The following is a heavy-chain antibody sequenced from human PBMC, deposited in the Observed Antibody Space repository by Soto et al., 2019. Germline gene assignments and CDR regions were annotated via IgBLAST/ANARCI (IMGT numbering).Heavy chain of an antibody. D-gene: IGHD6-13*01. V-gene: IGHV1-8*01. CDR1: GYTFTSYD. J-gene: IGHJ6*03. CDR2: MNPNSGNT. Sequence: QVQLVQSGAEVKKPGASVKVSCKASGYTFTSYDINWVRQATGQGLEWSGWMNPNSGNTGYAHKFQGRVTMTRNTTIRTAYMELSSLRSEDTAVYYCARGSRAAAREHYYYMDVWGKGTTVTVSS. CDR3: ARGSRAAAREHYYYMDV.